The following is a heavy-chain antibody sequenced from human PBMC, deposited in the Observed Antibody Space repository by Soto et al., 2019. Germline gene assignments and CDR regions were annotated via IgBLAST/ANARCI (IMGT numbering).Heavy chain of an antibody. Sequence: SEPLSLTCTVSGGSISSYYWSWIRQPAGKVLEWIGRIYTSGSTNYNPSLKCRVTMSVDTSKNQFSLKLSSVTAADTAVYYCARDQYPAVLVADGNWFDPWGQGXLLTVYS. D-gene: IGHD2-15*01. J-gene: IGHJ5*02. CDR2: IYTSGST. V-gene: IGHV4-4*07. CDR3: ARDQYPAVLVADGNWFDP. CDR1: GGSISSYY.